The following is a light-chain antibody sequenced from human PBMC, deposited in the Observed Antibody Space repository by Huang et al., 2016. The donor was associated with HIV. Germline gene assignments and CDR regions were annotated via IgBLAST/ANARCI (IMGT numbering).Light chain of an antibody. Sequence: EIVLTQSPATLSLSPGERATLSCRASQSVDTYLAWYQQTPGQSPRLLIYDSVNRATGIPARFSGSGSGRDFTLTISSLEPEDFVIYYCQQRSAWPLTFGGGTKIE. J-gene: IGKJ4*01. V-gene: IGKV3-11*02. CDR1: QSVDTY. CDR3: QQRSAWPLT. CDR2: DSV.